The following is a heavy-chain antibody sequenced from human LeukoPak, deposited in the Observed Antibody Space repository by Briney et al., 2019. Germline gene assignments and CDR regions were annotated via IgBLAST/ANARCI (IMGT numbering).Heavy chain of an antibody. Sequence: GGSLRLSCAASGFTFSSYGMHWVRQAPGKGLEWVAVISYDGSNKDYADSVKGRFTISRDNSQNTLYLQMNSLRIEDTAMYYCAKVGTYFALDIWGQGTMVTVSS. D-gene: IGHD1-26*01. J-gene: IGHJ3*02. V-gene: IGHV3-30*18. CDR1: GFTFSSYG. CDR2: ISYDGSNK. CDR3: AKVGTYFALDI.